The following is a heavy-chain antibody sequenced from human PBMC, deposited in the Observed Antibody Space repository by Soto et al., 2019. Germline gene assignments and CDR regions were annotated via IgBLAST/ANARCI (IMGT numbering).Heavy chain of an antibody. Sequence: QVQLVQSGAEVKKPGASVKVSCKASGYTFTTYGMSWVRQAPGQGLDWMGWISTYNGNTKYAERIQGRVTMTTDTTTSTAYMELRSPRSDDTAVYYCARGPTDYYDNSGNYFLDYWGQGTLVTVSS. CDR2: ISTYNGNT. V-gene: IGHV1-18*01. CDR1: GYTFTTYG. J-gene: IGHJ4*02. D-gene: IGHD3-22*01. CDR3: ARGPTDYYDNSGNYFLDY.